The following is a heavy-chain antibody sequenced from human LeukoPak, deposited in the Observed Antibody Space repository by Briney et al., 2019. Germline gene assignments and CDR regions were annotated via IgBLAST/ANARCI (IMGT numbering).Heavy chain of an antibody. CDR1: GFTFSSYA. J-gene: IGHJ4*02. CDR3: AKTARRTTVTTCYLDY. CDR2: ISYDGSNK. V-gene: IGHV3-30-3*02. Sequence: PGGSLRLSCAASGFTFSSYAMHWVRQAPGKGLEWVAVISYDGSNKYYADSVKGRFTISRDNSKNTLYLQMNSLRAEDTAVYYCAKTARRTTVTTCYLDYWGQGTLVTVSS. D-gene: IGHD4-17*01.